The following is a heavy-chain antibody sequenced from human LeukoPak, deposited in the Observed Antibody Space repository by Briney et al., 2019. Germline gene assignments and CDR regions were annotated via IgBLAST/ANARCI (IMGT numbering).Heavy chain of an antibody. CDR3: ATRYCTISACRASSYKSFDV. CDR1: GFTVSSNY. Sequence: GGSLRLSCAASGFTVSSNYMSWVRQAPGKGLEWVSVIYSGGSTYYADSVKGRFTISRDNCKNTLYLQMNSLRAEDTAVYYCATRYCTISACRASSYKSFDVWGKGTTVTVSS. CDR2: IYSGGST. D-gene: IGHD2-8*01. V-gene: IGHV3-53*01. J-gene: IGHJ6*04.